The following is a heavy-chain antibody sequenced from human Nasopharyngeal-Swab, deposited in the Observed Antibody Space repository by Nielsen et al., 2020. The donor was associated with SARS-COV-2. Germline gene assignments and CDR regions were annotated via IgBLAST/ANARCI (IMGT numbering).Heavy chain of an antibody. CDR1: GFTFSNYG. CDR2: IWYDGGNK. CDR3: AAAPSGDYGGY. J-gene: IGHJ4*02. Sequence: GESLKISCAASGFTFSNYGMHWVRQAPGKGLEWVAVIWYDGGNKYYADSVKGRFTISRDNSKNTVYLQMGSLRGEDTAVYYCAAAPSGDYGGYWGQGTLVTVSS. D-gene: IGHD4-23*01. V-gene: IGHV3-33*01.